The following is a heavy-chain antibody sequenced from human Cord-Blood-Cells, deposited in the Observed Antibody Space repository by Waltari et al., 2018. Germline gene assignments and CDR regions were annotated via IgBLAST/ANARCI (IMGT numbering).Heavy chain of an antibody. V-gene: IGHV4-39*01. D-gene: IGHD3-22*01. CDR2: MYYSWST. CDR1: GGSISSSSNY. CDR3: ARLTYDSSGYFIDY. Sequence: QLQLQESGPGLVKPSETLSPTYTVPGGSISSSSNYWGWIRQPPGKGLEWIGSMYYSWSTYYHPSLKSRVTISVDTSKNQFSLKLSSVTGADTAVYYCARLTYDSSGYFIDYWGQGTLVTVSS. J-gene: IGHJ4*02.